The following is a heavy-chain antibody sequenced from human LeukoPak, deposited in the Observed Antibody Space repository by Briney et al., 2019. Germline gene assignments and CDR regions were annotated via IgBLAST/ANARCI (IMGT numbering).Heavy chain of an antibody. J-gene: IGHJ6*02. CDR2: IYYNGNT. CDR3: ARGRSNYYGMDV. CDR1: DGSINSYY. V-gene: IGHV4-59*01. D-gene: IGHD1-26*01. Sequence: SETLSLSCSVSDGSINSYYWNWIRRPPGKGLEWIGYIYYNGNTNYSPSLKSRVTMSVDTSKNLFSLKVSSVTAADTAVYYCARGRSNYYGMDVWGQGTTVTVSS.